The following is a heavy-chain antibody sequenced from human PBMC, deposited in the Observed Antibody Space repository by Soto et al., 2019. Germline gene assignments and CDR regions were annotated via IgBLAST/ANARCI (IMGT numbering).Heavy chain of an antibody. CDR2: IYPGDSDT. CDR3: ARQGSNGAYYYYGMDV. J-gene: IGHJ6*02. D-gene: IGHD2-8*01. Sequence: GESLKISCKGSGYRFSRYWIAWVRQMPGKGLEWMGIIYPGDSDTRYSPSFQGQVTFSVDKSNNTAYLQWSSLKASDTAMYYCARQGSNGAYYYYGMDVWGQGIAVTVSS. CDR1: GYRFSRYW. V-gene: IGHV5-51*01.